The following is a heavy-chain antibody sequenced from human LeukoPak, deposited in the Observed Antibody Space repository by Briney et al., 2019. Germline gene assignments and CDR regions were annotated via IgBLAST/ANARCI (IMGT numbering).Heavy chain of an antibody. CDR3: ARGAPTLVSGFDY. CDR1: GYTFTGYY. V-gene: IGHV1-2*04. D-gene: IGHD6-6*01. CDR2: INPNSGGT. Sequence: GASVTVSCTASGYTFTGYYMHWVRQAPGQGLEWMGWINPNSGGTNYAQKFQGWVTMTRDTSISTAYMELSRLRSDDTAVYYCARGAPTLVSGFDYWGQGTLVTVSS. J-gene: IGHJ4*02.